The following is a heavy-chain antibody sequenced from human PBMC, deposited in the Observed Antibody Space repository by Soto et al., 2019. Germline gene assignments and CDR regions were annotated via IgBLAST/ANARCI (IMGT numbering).Heavy chain of an antibody. CDR2: ISGSGGST. CDR1: GFTFSSYA. CDR3: AKDPGVPAAIRYYGMDV. Sequence: HPGGSLRLSCAASGFTFSSYAMSWVRQAPGKGLEWVSAISGSGGSTYYADSVKGRFTISRDNSKNTLYLQMNSLRAEDTAVYYCAKDPGVPAAIRYYGMDVWGQGTTVTVSS. V-gene: IGHV3-23*01. D-gene: IGHD2-2*02. J-gene: IGHJ6*02.